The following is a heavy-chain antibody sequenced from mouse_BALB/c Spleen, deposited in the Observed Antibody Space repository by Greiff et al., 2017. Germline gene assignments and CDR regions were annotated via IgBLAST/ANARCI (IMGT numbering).Heavy chain of an antibody. CDR2: ISSGSSTI. V-gene: IGHV5-17*02. D-gene: IGHD2-3*01. Sequence: EVMLVESGGGLVQPGGSRKLSCAASGFTFSSFGMHWVRQAPEKGLEWVAYISSGSSTIYYADTVKGRFPISRDNPKNTLFLQMTSLRSEDTAMYYCARSGYSFYAMDYWGQGTSVTVSS. CDR1: GFTFSSFG. J-gene: IGHJ4*01. CDR3: ARSGYSFYAMDY.